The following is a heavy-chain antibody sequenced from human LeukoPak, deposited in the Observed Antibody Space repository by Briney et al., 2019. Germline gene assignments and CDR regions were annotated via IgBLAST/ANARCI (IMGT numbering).Heavy chain of an antibody. D-gene: IGHD2-2*01. J-gene: IGHJ5*02. CDR3: ARAVPEAYSTSCYQWFDP. Sequence: TEGSLRLSCAASGFTFSSYWMSWVRQAPGKGLEWVANIKQDGSEKYYVDSVKGRFTISRDNAKNSLYLQMNSLRAEDTAVYYCARAVPEAYSTSCYQWFDPWGQGTLVTVSS. CDR2: IKQDGSEK. V-gene: IGHV3-7*01. CDR1: GFTFSSYW.